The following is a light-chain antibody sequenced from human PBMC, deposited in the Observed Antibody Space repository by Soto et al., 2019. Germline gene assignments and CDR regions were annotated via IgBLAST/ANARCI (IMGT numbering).Light chain of an antibody. CDR3: AAWDDSLSGVV. J-gene: IGLJ2*01. Sequence: QAVLTQPPSASATPGQRVTISCCGSSSNIGTNYVYWYQHLPGTAPKLLIYRNDQRPSGVPDRFSGSMSGTAASLAIGGLRSEDEADYYCAAWDDSLSGVVFGGGTKLTVL. CDR1: SSNIGTNY. CDR2: RND. V-gene: IGLV1-47*01.